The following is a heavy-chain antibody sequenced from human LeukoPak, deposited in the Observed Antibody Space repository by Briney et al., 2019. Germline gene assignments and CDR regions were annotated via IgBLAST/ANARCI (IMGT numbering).Heavy chain of an antibody. CDR2: IHYSGST. J-gene: IGHJ6*03. V-gene: IGHV4-59*11. Sequence: SETLSLTCSVSGDSISMHYWSWIRQPPGKGLLWIGYIHYSGSTNYNPSLKSRVTVSVDTSNNHFSLNLSSVTAADTAVYYCARVSWFPGTSYYYMDVWGKGTTVTVSS. CDR1: GDSISMHY. D-gene: IGHD1-1*01. CDR3: ARVSWFPGTSYYYMDV.